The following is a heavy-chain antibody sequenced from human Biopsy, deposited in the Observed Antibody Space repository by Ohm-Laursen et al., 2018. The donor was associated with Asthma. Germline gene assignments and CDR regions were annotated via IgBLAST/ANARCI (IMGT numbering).Heavy chain of an antibody. Sequence: SLRLSCAASGFTFDDYAMHWVRQAPGKGLEWVSGISWNSGSVGYADSVKGRFTISRDNAKNSLYLQMNSLRAEDTALYYCAKGEWELLEANFDYWGQGTLVTVSS. CDR3: AKGEWELLEANFDY. D-gene: IGHD1-26*01. CDR2: ISWNSGSV. CDR1: GFTFDDYA. V-gene: IGHV3-9*01. J-gene: IGHJ4*02.